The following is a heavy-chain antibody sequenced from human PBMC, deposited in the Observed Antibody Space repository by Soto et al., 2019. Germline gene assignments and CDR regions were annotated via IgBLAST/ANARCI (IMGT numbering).Heavy chain of an antibody. J-gene: IGHJ3*02. CDR2: IKSKTDGGTT. CDR3: TTDRFLGTHDAFDI. V-gene: IGHV3-15*01. D-gene: IGHD1-1*01. Sequence: GGSLRLSCAASGFTFSNAWMSWVRQAPGKRLEWVGRIKSKTDGGTTDYAAPVKGRFTISRDDSKNTLYLQMNSLKTEDTAVYYCTTDRFLGTHDAFDIWGQGTMVTVSS. CDR1: GFTFSNAW.